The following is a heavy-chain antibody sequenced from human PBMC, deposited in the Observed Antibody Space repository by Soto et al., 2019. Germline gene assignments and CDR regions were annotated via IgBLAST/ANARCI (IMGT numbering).Heavy chain of an antibody. CDR2: INAGYGNT. J-gene: IGHJ4*02. V-gene: IGHV1-3*01. Sequence: ASVKVSCKASGYTFSSYAMHWVRQAPGQRLEWMGWINAGYGNTKSSQKFQDRVTISRDTSASTAYMEPTSLRSEDTAVYYCARDTGDGTFDWCGQGTRVAVSS. CDR1: GYTFSSYA. CDR3: ARDTGDGTFDW. D-gene: IGHD7-27*01.